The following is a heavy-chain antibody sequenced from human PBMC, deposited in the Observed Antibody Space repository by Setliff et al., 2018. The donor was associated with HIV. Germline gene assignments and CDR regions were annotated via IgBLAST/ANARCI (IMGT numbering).Heavy chain of an antibody. CDR1: GYTFTNYA. D-gene: IGHD6-6*01. Sequence: ASVKVSCKASGYTFTNYAMHWVRQALGQRLEWMGWINAGNGNTKYSQKFQGRVTITADKSTSTVYMELSSLRFEDTAVFYCARGHSSSTNWFFDLWGRGTLVTVSS. V-gene: IGHV1-3*01. CDR2: INAGNGNT. CDR3: ARGHSSSTNWFFDL. J-gene: IGHJ2*01.